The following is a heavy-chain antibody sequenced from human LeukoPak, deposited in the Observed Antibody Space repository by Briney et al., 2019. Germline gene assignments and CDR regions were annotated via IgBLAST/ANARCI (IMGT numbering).Heavy chain of an antibody. CDR1: GFTFSIYT. CDR3: ARDRGRYYDSRGFYWGYYFDS. D-gene: IGHD3-22*01. J-gene: IGHJ4*02. Sequence: GGSLRLSCAASGFTFSIYTMDWVRQAPGKGLEWVSSISSSSNYIYYADSVKGRFTISRDNAKNSLFLHAHSLRADDTAVYYCARDRGRYYDSRGFYWGYYFDSWGQGILVTVST. CDR2: ISSSSNYI. V-gene: IGHV3-21*04.